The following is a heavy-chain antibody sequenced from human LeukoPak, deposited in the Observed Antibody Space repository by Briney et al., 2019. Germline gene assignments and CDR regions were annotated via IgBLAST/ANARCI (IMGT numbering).Heavy chain of an antibody. CDR1: GGSFSGYY. CDR2: INHSGST. CDR3: AREGTGYSYGNFDY. D-gene: IGHD5-18*01. Sequence: SETLSLTCAVYGGSFSGYYWSWIRQPPGKGLEWIGEINHSGSTNYNPSLKSRVTISVDTSKNQFSLKLSSVTAADTAVYYCAREGTGYSYGNFDYWGQGTLVTVSS. V-gene: IGHV4-34*01. J-gene: IGHJ4*02.